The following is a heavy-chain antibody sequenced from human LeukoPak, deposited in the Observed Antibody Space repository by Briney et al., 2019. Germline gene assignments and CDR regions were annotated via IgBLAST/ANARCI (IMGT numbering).Heavy chain of an antibody. J-gene: IGHJ4*02. D-gene: IGHD3-22*01. CDR3: ARERNQYYYDSSGYAFDY. CDR1: GGSISSSSYY. CDR2: IYYSGST. Sequence: SQTLSLTCTVSGGSISSSSYYWGWIRQPPGKGLEWIGGIYYSGSTYYNPSLKSRVTISVDTSKNQFSLKLSSVTAADTAVYYCARERNQYYYDSSGYAFDYWGQGTLVTVSS. V-gene: IGHV4-39*02.